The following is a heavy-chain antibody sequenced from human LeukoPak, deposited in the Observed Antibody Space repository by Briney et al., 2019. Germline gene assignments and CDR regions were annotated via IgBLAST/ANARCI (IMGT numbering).Heavy chain of an antibody. CDR1: GFTFSSYA. CDR2: ISGSGGST. CDR3: AKGAAGYDSSGYYFSDDAFDI. Sequence: GGSLRLSCAASGFTFSSYAMSWVRQAPGKGLEWVSAISGSGGSTYYAGSVKGRFTISRDNSKNTLYLQMNSLRAEDTAVYYCAKGAAGYDSSGYYFSDDAFDIWGQGTMVTVSS. D-gene: IGHD3-22*01. V-gene: IGHV3-23*01. J-gene: IGHJ3*02.